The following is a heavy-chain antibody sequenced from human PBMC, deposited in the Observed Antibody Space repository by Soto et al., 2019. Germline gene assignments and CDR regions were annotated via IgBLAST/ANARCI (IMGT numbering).Heavy chain of an antibody. CDR3: AKEGQCNSLDCRYHFDF. CDR1: GFTFSSYG. D-gene: IGHD2-21*02. J-gene: IGHJ4*02. Sequence: QVQLVESGGGVVQPGRSLRLSCAASGFTFSSYGMHWVRQAPGKGLEWVAVTSNDGSIEYYVDSVKGRFTISRDNSKNTLFLQMNSLRAEDTAMYYCAKEGQCNSLDCRYHFDFWGQGTLVTVSS. V-gene: IGHV3-30*18. CDR2: TSNDGSIE.